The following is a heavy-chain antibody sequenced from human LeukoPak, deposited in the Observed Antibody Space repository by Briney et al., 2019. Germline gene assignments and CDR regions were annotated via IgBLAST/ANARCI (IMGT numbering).Heavy chain of an antibody. CDR1: GGSFSGYY. V-gene: IGHV4-34*01. D-gene: IGHD2-15*01. Sequence: SETLSLTCAVYGGSFSGYYWSWVRQPSGKGLEWIGDINQSGSASYNPSLKSRVTMSVDTAQNQFSLKLSSVTAADTAVYYCATPMGSCSGGSCYDYWGQGTLVTVPS. CDR2: INQSGSA. CDR3: ATPMGSCSGGSCYDY. J-gene: IGHJ4*02.